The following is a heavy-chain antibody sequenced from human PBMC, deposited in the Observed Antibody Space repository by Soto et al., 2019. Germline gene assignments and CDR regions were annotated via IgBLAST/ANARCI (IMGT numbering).Heavy chain of an antibody. Sequence: ASVKVSCKASGYTFTSYGISWVRQAPGQGLEWMGWISAYNGNTNYAQKLQGRVTMTTDTSTSTAYMELRSLRSDDTAVYYCARATPPYRTLFVVVITDCSYYYYMDVCRKRIT. CDR1: GYTFTSYG. V-gene: IGHV1-18*01. J-gene: IGHJ6*03. D-gene: IGHD3-3*01. CDR2: ISAYNGNT. CDR3: ARATPPYRTLFVVVITDCSYYYYMDV.